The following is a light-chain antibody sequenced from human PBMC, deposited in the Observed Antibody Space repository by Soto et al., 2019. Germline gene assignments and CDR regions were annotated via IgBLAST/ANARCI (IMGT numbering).Light chain of an antibody. J-gene: IGLJ1*01. Sequence: QSLLTQPPSASATPGQRVTISCSGSNSNIGTNTVNWCQQLPGTAPRLLIYTNNQRPSGVPQRFSGSKTGTSASLAIGGLQSEDGADYYCAAWDDSLGAYVFGTGTKLTVL. V-gene: IGLV1-44*01. CDR3: AAWDDSLGAYV. CDR1: NSNIGTNT. CDR2: TNN.